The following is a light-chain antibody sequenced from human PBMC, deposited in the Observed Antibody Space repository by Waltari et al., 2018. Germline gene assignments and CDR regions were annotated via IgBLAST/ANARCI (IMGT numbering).Light chain of an antibody. CDR3: SSYAGSNNYV. Sequence: QSALTQPPSASGSPGQSVTISCTGTSSDVGSYNSVSWYQQHPGKAPKLMIYEVSKRPAGVPARFSGSKSGNTASLTVSGLQADDEADYYCSSYAGSNNYVFGTGTKVTVL. CDR2: EVS. J-gene: IGLJ1*01. CDR1: SSDVGSYNS. V-gene: IGLV2-8*01.